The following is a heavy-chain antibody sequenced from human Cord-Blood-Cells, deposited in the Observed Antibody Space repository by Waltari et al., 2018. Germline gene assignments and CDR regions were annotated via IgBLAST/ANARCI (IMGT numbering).Heavy chain of an antibody. D-gene: IGHD5-12*01. V-gene: IGHV1-69*01. Sequence: QGQLVQSGAELKKPGSSVKVSCTASGGTFSSYAVSLVRQAPGQGLEWMGGIIPIFGTANYAQKFQGRVTITADESTSTAYMELSSLRSEDTAVYYCARAERTSGYGLNDAFDIWGQGTMVTVSS. CDR1: GGTFSSYA. CDR3: ARAERTSGYGLNDAFDI. CDR2: IIPIFGTA. J-gene: IGHJ3*02.